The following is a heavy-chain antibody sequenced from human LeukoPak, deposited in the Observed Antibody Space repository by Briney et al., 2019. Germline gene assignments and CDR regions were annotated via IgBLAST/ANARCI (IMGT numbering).Heavy chain of an antibody. D-gene: IGHD2-2*01. V-gene: IGHV4-39*07. Sequence: SETLFLTCTVSGGAISNSSYYWGWIRQPPGKGLEWIGSIYYSGSAYYNPSLKSRVTISVDTSKNQFSLKLSSVTAADTAVYYCARDAGHQLSRRNYYAMDVWGQGTTVTVSS. CDR2: IYYSGSA. J-gene: IGHJ6*02. CDR3: ARDAGHQLSRRNYYAMDV. CDR1: GGAISNSSYY.